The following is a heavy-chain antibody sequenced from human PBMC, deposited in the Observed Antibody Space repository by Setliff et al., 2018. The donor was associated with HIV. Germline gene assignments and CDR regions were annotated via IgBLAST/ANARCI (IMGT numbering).Heavy chain of an antibody. CDR2: IYYSGNT. CDR1: GGPFSSTS. CDR3: ARDLHQPGYFYYVDV. Sequence: SETLSLTCTVSGGPFSSTSWSWIRQFPGQGLEWIGCIYYSGNTNYNPSLKSRVTISIDTSKNRFFLKLNSVTAADTAIYYCARDLHQPGYFYYVDVWGKGTAVTVXS. J-gene: IGHJ6*04. V-gene: IGHV4-59*01. D-gene: IGHD3-16*01.